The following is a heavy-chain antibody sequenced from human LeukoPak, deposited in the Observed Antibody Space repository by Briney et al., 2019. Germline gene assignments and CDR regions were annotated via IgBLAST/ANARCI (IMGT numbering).Heavy chain of an antibody. CDR1: GYTFTSYD. CDR2: INPNSGGT. J-gene: IGHJ5*02. CDR3: ARNEIRTVSGVRIAAAGNNWFDP. D-gene: IGHD6-13*01. V-gene: IGHV1-2*02. Sequence: GASVKVSCKASGYTFTSYDINWVRQAPGQGLEWMGWINPNSGGTNYAQKFQGRVTMTRDTSISTAYMELSRLRSDDTAVYYCARNEIRTVSGVRIAAAGNNWFDPWGQGTLVTVSS.